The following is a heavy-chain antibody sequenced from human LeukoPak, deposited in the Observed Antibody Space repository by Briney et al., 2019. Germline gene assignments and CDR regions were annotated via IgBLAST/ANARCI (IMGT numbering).Heavy chain of an antibody. J-gene: IGHJ4*02. D-gene: IGHD3-22*01. Sequence: KTSETLSLTCTVSGGSISNYYWSWIRQPPGKGLEWIGYIYYSGSTNYNPSLKSRVTISVDTSKNQFSLKLSSVTAADTAVYYCARALIGFYFDYWGQGTLVTVSS. CDR3: ARALIGFYFDY. V-gene: IGHV4-59*13. CDR2: IYYSGST. CDR1: GGSISNYY.